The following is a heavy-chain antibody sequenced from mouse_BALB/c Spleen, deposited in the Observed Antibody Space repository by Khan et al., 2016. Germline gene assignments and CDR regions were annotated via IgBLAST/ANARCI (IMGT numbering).Heavy chain of an antibody. V-gene: IGHV1S56*01. CDR2: IYPGDGTI. CDR1: GYTYPSYY. CDR3: AKGGLRPWYFDV. J-gene: IGHJ1*01. Sequence: VQLQEPGPEPVKSGASVQMSCKASGYTYPSYYIQWVKQRPGQGLAWIAWIYPGDGTIKYNEKFKGKTTLAADKSSSQAYMLLRSLTSEESALYCCAKGGLRPWYFDVRGAGTTVTVSS. D-gene: IGHD2-2*01.